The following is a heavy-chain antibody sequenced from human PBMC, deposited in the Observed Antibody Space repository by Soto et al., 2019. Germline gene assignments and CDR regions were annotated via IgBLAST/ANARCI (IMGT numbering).Heavy chain of an antibody. Sequence: PGGSLRLSCAASGFTFSSYAMSWVRQAPGKGLEWVSAISGSGGSTYYADSVKGRFTISRDNSKNTLYLQMNSLRAEDTAVYYCARGIQLWLTTWGLFNFDYWGQGTLVTVSS. V-gene: IGHV3-23*01. CDR2: ISGSGGST. D-gene: IGHD5-18*01. CDR1: GFTFSSYA. CDR3: ARGIQLWLTTWGLFNFDY. J-gene: IGHJ4*02.